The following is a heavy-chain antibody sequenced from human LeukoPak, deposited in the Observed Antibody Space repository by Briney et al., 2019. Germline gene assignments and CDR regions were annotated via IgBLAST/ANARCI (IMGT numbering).Heavy chain of an antibody. Sequence: GGSLRLSCAASGFTFSSYWMSWVRQAPGKGLEWVSAISGSGGSTYYADSVKGRFTISRDNSKNTLYLQMNSLRAEDTAVYYCAKGGDYGDLTFDYWGQGTLVTVSS. V-gene: IGHV3-23*01. J-gene: IGHJ4*02. D-gene: IGHD4-17*01. CDR1: GFTFSSYW. CDR3: AKGGDYGDLTFDY. CDR2: ISGSGGST.